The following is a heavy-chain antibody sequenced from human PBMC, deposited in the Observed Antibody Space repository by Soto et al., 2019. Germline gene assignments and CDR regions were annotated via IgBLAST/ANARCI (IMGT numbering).Heavy chain of an antibody. J-gene: IGHJ5*02. D-gene: IGHD3-9*01. V-gene: IGHV1-69*01. Sequence: QVQLVQSGAEVKKPGSSVKVSCKASGGTFSSYAISWVRQAPGQGREWMGGIIPIFGTANYAQKFQGRVTITADECTSTAYMELSSLRSEDTAVYYCARAASYYDILTGYYSWFDPWGQGTLVTVSS. CDR1: GGTFSSYA. CDR2: IIPIFGTA. CDR3: ARAASYYDILTGYYSWFDP.